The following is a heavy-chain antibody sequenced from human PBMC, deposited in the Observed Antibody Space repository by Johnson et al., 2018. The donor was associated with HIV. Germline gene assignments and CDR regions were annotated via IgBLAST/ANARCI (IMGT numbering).Heavy chain of an antibody. D-gene: IGHD3-16*01. Sequence: VQLVESGGDLVQPGWSLRLSCIGSGFTFSHNWMSWVRQAPGKGPEWVANINHDVSAIHYVDSVKGRFTISRDNAKRSLFLQMNSLRVEDTAVYFCGSLGDGHQKGAFEIWGHGTMVTVSS. CDR3: GSLGDGHQKGAFEI. J-gene: IGHJ3*02. CDR1: GFTFSHNW. V-gene: IGHV3-7*01. CDR2: INHDVSAI.